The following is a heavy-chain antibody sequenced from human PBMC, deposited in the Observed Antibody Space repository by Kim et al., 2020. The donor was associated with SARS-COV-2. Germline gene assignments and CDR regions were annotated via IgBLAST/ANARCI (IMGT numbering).Heavy chain of an antibody. V-gene: IGHV4-59*01. CDR3: ARVREAAANDY. J-gene: IGHJ4*01. CDR2: T. Sequence: TNYHPSLKGRVTISGDTSKNQFSLKLSSVTAADTAVYYCARVREAAANDYWGQGTLVTVSS. D-gene: IGHD6-13*01.